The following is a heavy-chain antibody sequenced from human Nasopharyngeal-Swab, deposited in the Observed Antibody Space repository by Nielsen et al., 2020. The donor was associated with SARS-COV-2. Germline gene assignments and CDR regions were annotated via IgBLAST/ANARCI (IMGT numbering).Heavy chain of an antibody. CDR2: IGDKDHNYAT. CDR1: GFIFSASA. J-gene: IGHJ4*02. Sequence: GESLKISCAASGFIFSASAIHWVRQASGKGLEWVGRIGDKDHNYATTYGASVQGRFTISRDNSKNTLYLQMNSLRAEDTAVYYCARDLLRFFDIFTAPSYFQYWGQGILVTVSS. D-gene: IGHD3-9*01. CDR3: ARDLLRFFDIFTAPSYFQY. V-gene: IGHV3-73*01.